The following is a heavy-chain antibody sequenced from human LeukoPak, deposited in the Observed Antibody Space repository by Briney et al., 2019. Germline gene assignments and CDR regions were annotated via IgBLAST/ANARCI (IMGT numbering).Heavy chain of an antibody. CDR1: GFTFSSYG. J-gene: IGHJ1*01. CDR2: IWYDGSNK. D-gene: IGHD2-2*01. CDR3: ARDACSSTSCYALEYFQH. Sequence: GGSLRLSCAASGFTFSSYGMHWVRQAPGKGLEWVAVIWYDGSNKYYADSVKGRFTISRDNSKNTLYLQMNSLRAEDTAVYYCARDACSSTSCYALEYFQHWGQGTLVTVSS. V-gene: IGHV3-33*01.